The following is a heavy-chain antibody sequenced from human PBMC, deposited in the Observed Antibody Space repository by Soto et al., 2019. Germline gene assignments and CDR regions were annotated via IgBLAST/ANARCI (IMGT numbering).Heavy chain of an antibody. J-gene: IGHJ1*01. CDR1: GFTFSGYY. CDR3: AALVSPLPCRGGSCYRNSYIPY. D-gene: IGHD2-15*01. CDR2: IRNKANSYTT. Sequence: PGGSVRLSCAASGFTFSGYYMDWVRQAPGKGLEWVARIRNKANSYTTEYAASVKGRFSISRDDSWNSLYLQMNSLRAEDTAVYYCAALVSPLPCRGGSCYRNSYIPYWGQGTLVIVSS. V-gene: IGHV3-72*01.